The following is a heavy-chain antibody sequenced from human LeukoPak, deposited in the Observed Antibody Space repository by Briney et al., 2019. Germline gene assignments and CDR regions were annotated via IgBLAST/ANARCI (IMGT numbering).Heavy chain of an antibody. D-gene: IGHD6-13*01. CDR2: ISSSSDYI. CDR3: ARDWQQLVPGAFDI. J-gene: IGHJ3*02. CDR1: GFTFSDYS. V-gene: IGHV3-21*01. Sequence: TGGSLRLSCPASGFTFSDYSMSWVRQAPGKGLEWVSSISSSSDYIYYADSVKGRFTISRDNAKNSLYLQMNSLRAEDTAVYYCARDWQQLVPGAFDIWGQGTMVTVSS.